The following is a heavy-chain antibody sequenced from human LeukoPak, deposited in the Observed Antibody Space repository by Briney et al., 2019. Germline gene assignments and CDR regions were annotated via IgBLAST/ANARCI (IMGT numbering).Heavy chain of an antibody. J-gene: IGHJ4*02. Sequence: PGGSLRLSCAASGFTFSSYGMHWVRQAPGKGLEWVAVIWYDGSNKYYADSVKGRFTISRDNSKNTLYLQMNSLRAEDTAVYYCARGPSGYSRGYYFDYWGQGTLVTVSS. CDR2: IWYDGSNK. CDR3: ARGPSGYSRGYYFDY. V-gene: IGHV3-30*19. CDR1: GFTFSSYG. D-gene: IGHD6-13*01.